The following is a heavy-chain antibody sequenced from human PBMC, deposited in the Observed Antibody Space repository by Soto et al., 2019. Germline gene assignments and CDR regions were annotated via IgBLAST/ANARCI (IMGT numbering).Heavy chain of an antibody. J-gene: IGHJ6*02. CDR2: IIPIFATA. D-gene: IGHD3-16*01. CDR1: GGTFSSSA. CDR3: AQCLLGVNYYYGMDV. V-gene: IGHV1-69*12. Sequence: QVQLVQSGAEVKKPGSSVKVSCKASGGTFSSSAINWVRQAPGQGLEWMGGIIPIFATADYAQKFQGRVTITADESTSTAYMELSSLRSVDTAVYYCAQCLLGVNYYYGMDVWGQGTTVTVSS.